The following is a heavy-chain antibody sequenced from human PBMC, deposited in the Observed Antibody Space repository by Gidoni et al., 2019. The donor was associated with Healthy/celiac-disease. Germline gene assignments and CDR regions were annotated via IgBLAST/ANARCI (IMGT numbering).Heavy chain of an antibody. CDR1: GYTFTSDD. CDR2: MNPNSGNT. D-gene: IGHD6-19*01. V-gene: IGHV1-8*01. J-gene: IGHJ5*02. Sequence: QVQLVQSGAEVKKPGATVKVSCKASGYTFTSDDINWVRQASGQGLEWMGWMNPNSGNTGYAQKCQGRVTMTRNTSISTAYMELSSLRSEDTAVYYCARARSGWYGGNWFDPWGQGTLVTVSS. CDR3: ARARSGWYGGNWFDP.